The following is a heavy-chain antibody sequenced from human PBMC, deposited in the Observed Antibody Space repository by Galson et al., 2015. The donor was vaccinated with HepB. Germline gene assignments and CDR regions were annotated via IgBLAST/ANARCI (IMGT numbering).Heavy chain of an antibody. V-gene: IGHV3-23*01. Sequence: SLRLSCAASGFSFTSFAMSWVRQAPGKGLEWVAGISGSGGRTYYGDSVKGRLTISRDNSKNTLYLQMKSLRAEDTAVYYRAKTGLTPWFGEPYFHYWGQGTLVTVSS. J-gene: IGHJ4*02. D-gene: IGHD3-10*01. CDR2: ISGSGGRT. CDR3: AKTGLTPWFGEPYFHY. CDR1: GFSFTSFA.